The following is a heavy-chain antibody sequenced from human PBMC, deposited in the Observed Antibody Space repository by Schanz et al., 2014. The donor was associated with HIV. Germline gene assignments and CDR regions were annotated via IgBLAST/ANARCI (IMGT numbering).Heavy chain of an antibody. Sequence: QLQLQESGPGLVKPSETLSLTCSVSGDSISNTTHYWGWIRQPPGKGLEWIGSAHHSGSTYYTPSLKSRVTIPVDTSKKQFSLNLDSVTAADTAVYYCARGIRQSRRDCRSPNCNTGWFDPWGQGTLVTVSS. J-gene: IGHJ5*02. CDR3: ARGIRQSRRDCRSPNCNTGWFDP. CDR2: AHHSGST. V-gene: IGHV4-39*07. CDR1: GDSISNTTHY. D-gene: IGHD2-2*02.